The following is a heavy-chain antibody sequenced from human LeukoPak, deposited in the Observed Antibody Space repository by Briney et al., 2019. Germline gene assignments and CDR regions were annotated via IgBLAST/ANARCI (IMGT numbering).Heavy chain of an antibody. D-gene: IGHD5-12*01. CDR2: IYSGGST. CDR1: GFTVSSNY. J-gene: IGHJ4*02. V-gene: IGHV3-53*05. CDR3: VKDQHSGYDTFEY. Sequence: PGGSLRLSCAASGFTVSSNYMSRVRQAPGKGLEWVSVIYSGGSTYYADSVKGRFTISRDNSKNTLYLQMSSLRAEDTAVYYCVKDQHSGYDTFEYWGQGTLVTVSS.